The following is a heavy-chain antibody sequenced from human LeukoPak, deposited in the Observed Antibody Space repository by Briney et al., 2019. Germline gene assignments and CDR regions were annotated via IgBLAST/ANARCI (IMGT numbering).Heavy chain of an antibody. Sequence: SETLSLTCTVSGGSLSSYYCSWIRQPAGKGLEWIGRIYTSGSTNYNPSLKSRVTMSVDTSKNQFYLKLSSVTAADTAVYYCARVSYYYGSGSYLVDYWGQGTLVTVSS. CDR1: GGSLSSYY. D-gene: IGHD3-10*01. CDR2: IYTSGST. J-gene: IGHJ4*02. CDR3: ARVSYYYGSGSYLVDY. V-gene: IGHV4-4*07.